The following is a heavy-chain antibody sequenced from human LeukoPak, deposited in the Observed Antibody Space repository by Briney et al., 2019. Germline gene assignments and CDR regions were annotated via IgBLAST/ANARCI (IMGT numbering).Heavy chain of an antibody. CDR3: ARRDCSSFKCYSFDY. Sequence: GGSLRLSCAAAGYSFSAFDIHWVRQAPGQGQEWVARSKTKAESDATAYAASVKGRFTVSRDDYNNSAQLQMNNLNSEDTAVYYCARRDCSSFKCYSFDYWGQGILVSVSS. D-gene: IGHD2-21*01. V-gene: IGHV3-73*01. J-gene: IGHJ4*02. CDR2: SKTKAESDAT. CDR1: GYSFSAFD.